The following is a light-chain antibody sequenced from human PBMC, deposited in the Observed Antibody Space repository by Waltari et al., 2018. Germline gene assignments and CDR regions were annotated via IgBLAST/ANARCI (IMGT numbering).Light chain of an antibody. CDR1: ENVNNY. Sequence: DIQMTQSPSSLSASVGDRVTITCRASENVNNYLNWYQQKPGKAPKLLIYKASTLQSAVPSRVSGSGSGTDYTFTISSLQSEDVATYYCQHGYGTPLTFGGGTKVEIK. V-gene: IGKV1-39*01. CDR2: KAS. CDR3: QHGYGTPLT. J-gene: IGKJ4*01.